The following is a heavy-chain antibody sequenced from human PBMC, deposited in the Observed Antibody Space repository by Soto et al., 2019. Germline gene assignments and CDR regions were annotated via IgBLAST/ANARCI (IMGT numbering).Heavy chain of an antibody. V-gene: IGHV4-61*08. Sequence: SETLSLTCTVSGGSVSSGDYYWSWIRQPPGKGLEWIGYIYYSGTTNYNPSLKSRVTISVDLSKNQFSLRLSSVTTADTALYYCARTTAVPNTLRSRYFFDYWGQGTLVTVSS. CDR1: GGSVSSGDYY. J-gene: IGHJ4*02. CDR3: ARTTAVPNTLRSRYFFDY. CDR2: IYYSGTT. D-gene: IGHD4-17*01.